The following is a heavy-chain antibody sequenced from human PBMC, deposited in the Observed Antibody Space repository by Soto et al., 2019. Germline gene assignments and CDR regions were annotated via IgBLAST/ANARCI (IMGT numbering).Heavy chain of an antibody. CDR3: ARRRQLLSYYYYMDV. CDR2: INHSGST. J-gene: IGHJ6*03. V-gene: IGHV4-34*01. CDR1: GGSFSGYY. Sequence: QVQLQQWGAGLLKPSETLSLTCAVYGGSFSGYYWSWIRQPPGKGLEWIGEINHSGSTNYNPSLKSRVTISVDTSKNQFSLKLSSVTAADTAVYYCARRRQLLSYYYYMDVWGKGTTVTVSS. D-gene: IGHD2-2*01.